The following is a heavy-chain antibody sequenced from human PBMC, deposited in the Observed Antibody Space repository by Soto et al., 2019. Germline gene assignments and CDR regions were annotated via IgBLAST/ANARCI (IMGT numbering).Heavy chain of an antibody. J-gene: IGHJ4*02. CDR1: GGSISSYY. D-gene: IGHD3-10*01. CDR2: IYYSGST. V-gene: IGHV4-59*01. CDR3: AREWGSGSYASDY. Sequence: SETLSLTCTVSGGSISSYYWSWIRQPPGKGLEWIGYIYYSGSTNYNPSLKSRVTISVDTSKNQFSLKLSSVTAADTAVYYCAREWGSGSYASDYWGQGTLVTVS.